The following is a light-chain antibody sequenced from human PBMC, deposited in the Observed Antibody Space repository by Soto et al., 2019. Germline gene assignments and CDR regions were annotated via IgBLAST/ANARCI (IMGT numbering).Light chain of an antibody. CDR3: QYHGSSPIT. V-gene: IGKV3-20*01. J-gene: IGKJ5*01. CDR1: QSVSSSY. Sequence: EIVLSQSPGTLSFYPGERATLSCRASQSVSSSYLAWYQQKPGQAPRLLIFAASSRASGIPDRFSGSGSGTDFTLTISRLEPEDFALFYCQYHGSSPITFGQGTRLEIK. CDR2: AAS.